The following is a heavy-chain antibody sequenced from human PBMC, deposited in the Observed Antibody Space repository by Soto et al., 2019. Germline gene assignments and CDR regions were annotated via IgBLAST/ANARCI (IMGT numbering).Heavy chain of an antibody. V-gene: IGHV1-69*13. CDR3: ARHGGQLLRRRPLEWLLYVEWGALDRDYYYGMDV. CDR2: IIPIFGTA. D-gene: IGHD3-3*01. J-gene: IGHJ6*02. CDR1: GGTFSSYA. Sequence: GASVKVSCKASGGTFSSYAISWVRQAPGQGLEWMGGIIPIFGTANYAQKFQGRVTITADESTSTAYMELSSLRSEDTAVYYCARHGGQLLRRRPLEWLLYVEWGALDRDYYYGMDVWGQGTTVTVSS.